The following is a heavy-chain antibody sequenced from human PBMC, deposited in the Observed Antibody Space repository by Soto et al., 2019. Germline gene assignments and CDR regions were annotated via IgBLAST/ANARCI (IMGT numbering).Heavy chain of an antibody. CDR3: ARHFGATRDSFYYYGMDI. Sequence: ASVKVSCKASSYTFANLYIHWVRQAPGQRLEWMGMISPSGAGTTYAQSFQGRFTMTRDTSTNTVYMQLSSLTSEDTAVYCCARHFGATRDSFYYYGMDIWGQGTSVTVSS. CDR2: ISPSGAGT. CDR1: SYTFANLY. D-gene: IGHD3-3*01. V-gene: IGHV1-46*01. J-gene: IGHJ6*02.